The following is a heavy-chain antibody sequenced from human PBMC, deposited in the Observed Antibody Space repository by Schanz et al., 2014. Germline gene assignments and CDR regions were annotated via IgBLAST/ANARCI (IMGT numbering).Heavy chain of an antibody. V-gene: IGHV3-7*02. J-gene: IGHJ4*02. CDR1: GFTFSDAW. CDR2: IKEDGSVK. Sequence: EVQLVESGGGLVKPGGFLRLSCAASGFTFSDAWMSWVRQAPGKGLEWVANIKEDGSVKDYVDSVKGRFTISRDNAKNSLYLQMTSLRAEDTAVYYCARGGSGSHYRLDYWGQGTLXTVSS. D-gene: IGHD1-26*01. CDR3: ARGGSGSHYRLDY.